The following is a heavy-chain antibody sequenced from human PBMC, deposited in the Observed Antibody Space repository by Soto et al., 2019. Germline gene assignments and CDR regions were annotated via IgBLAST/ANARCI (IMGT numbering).Heavy chain of an antibody. CDR2: ISCSGGRT. Sequence: GGSLRLSCVSSGFPFNSYAMSGVRQTPGKGLEWVSGISCSGGRTYYADSVKGRFTISRDNSNNTLSLQMHILRVEDTAVYFCAKGGYYSLFDIWGQGTMVTVSS. CDR3: AKGGYYSLFDI. V-gene: IGHV3-23*01. J-gene: IGHJ3*02. D-gene: IGHD3-16*01. CDR1: GFPFNSYA.